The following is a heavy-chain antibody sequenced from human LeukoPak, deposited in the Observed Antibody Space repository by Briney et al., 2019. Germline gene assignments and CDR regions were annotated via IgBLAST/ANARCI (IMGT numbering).Heavy chain of an antibody. D-gene: IGHD3-3*01. J-gene: IGHJ2*01. CDR3: AREASGYYGNWYFDL. Sequence: SETLSLTCTVSGGSISSYYWSWIRQPPGKGLEWIGYIYYSGSTNYNPSLKSRVTISVDTSKNQFSLKLSSVTAADTAVYYCAREASGYYGNWYFDLWGRGTLVTVSS. CDR1: GGSISSYY. CDR2: IYYSGST. V-gene: IGHV4-59*01.